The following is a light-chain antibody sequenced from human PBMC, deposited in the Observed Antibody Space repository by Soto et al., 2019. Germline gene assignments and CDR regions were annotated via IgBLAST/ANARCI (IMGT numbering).Light chain of an antibody. CDR2: DVS. CDR1: SSDVGGYNY. Sequence: QSALTQPRSVSGSPGQSVTISCTGTSSDVGGYNYVSWYQQHPGKAPKGMNYDVSKRPSGVSDRFSGSKSGNTASLIISGLHAEDEADYYCCSYAGSYTVVFGGGTKLSLL. J-gene: IGLJ3*02. V-gene: IGLV2-11*01. CDR3: CSYAGSYTVV.